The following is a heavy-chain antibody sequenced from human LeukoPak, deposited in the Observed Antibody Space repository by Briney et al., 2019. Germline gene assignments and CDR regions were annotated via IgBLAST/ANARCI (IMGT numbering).Heavy chain of an antibody. CDR1: GGTFSSYA. Sequence: SVKVSCKASGGTFSSYAISWVRQAPGQGLEWMGGIIPIFGTANYAQKFQGRVTITTDESTGTAYMELSSLRSEDTAVYYRARGSSSGWYGAFDIWGQGTMVTVSS. D-gene: IGHD6-19*01. CDR3: ARGSSSGWYGAFDI. CDR2: IIPIFGTA. J-gene: IGHJ3*02. V-gene: IGHV1-69*05.